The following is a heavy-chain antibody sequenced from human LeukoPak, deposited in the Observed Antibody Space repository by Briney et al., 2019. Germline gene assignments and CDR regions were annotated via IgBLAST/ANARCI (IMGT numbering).Heavy chain of an antibody. J-gene: IGHJ4*02. D-gene: IGHD6-19*01. CDR3: AKARGGSTGWDY. Sequence: GGSLRLSCAASGFSFGTYGMSWVRQAPGKGLDWVSSITSSGGSTYYADSVKGRFTISRDNSKNTLYLQMNSLGAEDTAVYYCAKARGGSTGWDYWGQGTLVTVSS. V-gene: IGHV3-23*01. CDR2: ITSSGGST. CDR1: GFSFGTYG.